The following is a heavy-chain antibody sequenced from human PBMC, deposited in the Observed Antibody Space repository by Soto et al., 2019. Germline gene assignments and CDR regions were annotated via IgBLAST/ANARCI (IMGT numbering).Heavy chain of an antibody. CDR3: ARDLYQLPTMKYYYYGMDV. V-gene: IGHV3-7*03. Sequence: GGSLRLSCAASGFTFSSYWMSWVRQAPGKGLEWVANIKEDGSEKYYVDSVKGRFTISRDNAKNSLHLQMNSLRAEDTAVYYCARDLYQLPTMKYYYYGMDVWGQGTPVTVSS. J-gene: IGHJ6*02. D-gene: IGHD2-2*01. CDR2: IKEDGSEK. CDR1: GFTFSSYW.